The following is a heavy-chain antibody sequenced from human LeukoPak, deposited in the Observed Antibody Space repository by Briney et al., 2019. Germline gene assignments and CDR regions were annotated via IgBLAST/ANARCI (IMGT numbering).Heavy chain of an antibody. CDR1: GFTFSSYA. J-gene: IGHJ4*02. D-gene: IGHD3-10*01. Sequence: PGGSLRLSCAASGFTFSSYAMYWVRQAPGKGLEWVAVISYDGSNEDYADSVKGRFTISRDNSRNTLHLQMSSLRVEDTAVYYCVKDSSSGSYFDYWGQGTLVTVSS. CDR3: VKDSSSGSYFDY. V-gene: IGHV3-30*14. CDR2: ISYDGSNE.